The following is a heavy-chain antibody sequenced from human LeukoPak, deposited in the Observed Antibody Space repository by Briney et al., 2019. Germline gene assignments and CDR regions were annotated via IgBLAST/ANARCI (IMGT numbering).Heavy chain of an antibody. CDR1: GYSFSNYW. D-gene: IGHD1-26*01. J-gene: IGHJ4*02. Sequence: GESLKISCQGSGYSFSNYWIGWVRQMHGRGLEWMGIIYPGDSDTRYSPSFQGQVTISADKSISTTYLQWSSLKAPDTAMYYCARHYSGSERRFDYWGQGTLVTVSS. V-gene: IGHV5-51*01. CDR3: ARHYSGSERRFDY. CDR2: IYPGDSDT.